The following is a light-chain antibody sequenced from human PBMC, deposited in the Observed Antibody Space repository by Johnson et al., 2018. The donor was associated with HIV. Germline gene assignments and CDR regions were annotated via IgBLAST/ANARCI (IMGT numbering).Light chain of an antibody. CDR3: GTWDSSLSVYV. CDR2: ENN. V-gene: IGLV1-51*02. Sequence: QSVLTQPPSVSAAPGQKVTISCSGSSSNIGNNYVSWYQQLPGTAPKLLIYENNKRPSGIPDRFSGSKSGTSATLAITGLPTGDEADYYCGTWDSSLSVYVFGTGTKVTVL. J-gene: IGLJ1*01. CDR1: SSNIGNNY.